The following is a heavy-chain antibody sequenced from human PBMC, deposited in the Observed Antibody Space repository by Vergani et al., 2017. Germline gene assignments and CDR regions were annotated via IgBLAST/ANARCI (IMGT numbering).Heavy chain of an antibody. V-gene: IGHV4-39*01. CDR3: ARTNDGKRGGAFDI. CDR1: GGSISSSSYY. D-gene: IGHD1-26*01. J-gene: IGHJ3*02. CDR2: IYYSGST. Sequence: QLQLQESGPGLVKPSETLSLTCTVSGGSISSSSYYWGWIRQPPGKGLEWIGSIYYSGSTYYNPSLKSRVTISVDTSKNQFSLKLSSVTAADTAVYYCARTNDGKRGGAFDIWGQGTMVTVSS.